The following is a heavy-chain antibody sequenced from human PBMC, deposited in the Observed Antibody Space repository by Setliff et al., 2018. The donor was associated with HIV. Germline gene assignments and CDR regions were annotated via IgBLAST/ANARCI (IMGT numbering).Heavy chain of an antibody. CDR2: ITHRGIT. CDR1: GGSFSGYY. Sequence: SETLSLTCAVYGGSFSGYYWSWIRQPPGKGLEWIGEITHRGITDYNPSLKSRVTISVDTSKNQFSLKVRSVTVADTAVYFCARGPVVGFDSWGQGTLVTVSS. D-gene: IGHD2-15*01. CDR3: ARGPVVGFDS. V-gene: IGHV4-34*01. J-gene: IGHJ4*02.